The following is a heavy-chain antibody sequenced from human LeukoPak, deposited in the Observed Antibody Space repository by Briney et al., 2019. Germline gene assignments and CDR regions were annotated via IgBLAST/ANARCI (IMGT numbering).Heavy chain of an antibody. D-gene: IGHD3-22*01. CDR2: PYYSGST. Sequence: SETLSLTCTVSGGSISSYYWSWIRQPPGKRLEWIGYPYYSGSTNYNPSLKSRVTISVDTSKNQFSLKLSSVTAADTAVYYCARHGYYDSSGYYGFDYWGQGTLVTVSS. V-gene: IGHV4-59*08. CDR1: GGSISSYY. J-gene: IGHJ4*02. CDR3: ARHGYYDSSGYYGFDY.